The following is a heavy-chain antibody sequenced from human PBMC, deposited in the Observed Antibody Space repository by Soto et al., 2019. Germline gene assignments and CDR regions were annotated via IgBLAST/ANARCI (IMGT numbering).Heavy chain of an antibody. J-gene: IGHJ4*02. CDR2: IKTDASEK. D-gene: IGHD1-26*01. CDR3: ATLGPARLLAS. CDR1: GFTLRSYW. Sequence: GGSLRLSCAASGFTLRSYWMSWVRQAPGKGLEWLATIKTDASEKKYVDSVKGRFTVSRDNSKNTLYLQMNSLRAEDTAVYYCATLGPARLLASWGQGTLVTVSS. V-gene: IGHV3-7*03.